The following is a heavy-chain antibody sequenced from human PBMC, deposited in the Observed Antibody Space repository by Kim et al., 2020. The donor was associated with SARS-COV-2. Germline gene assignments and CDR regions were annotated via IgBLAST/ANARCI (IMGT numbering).Heavy chain of an antibody. CDR1: GYTFTSYG. CDR2: ISAYNGNT. J-gene: IGHJ4*02. D-gene: IGHD6-19*01. V-gene: IGHV1-18*01. CDR3: ARVRGEIGYSSGWYAPTFDY. Sequence: ASVKVSCKASGYTFTSYGISWVRQAPGQGLEWMGWISAYNGNTNYAQKLQGRVTMTTDTSTSTAYMELRSLRSDDTAVYYCARVRGEIGYSSGWYAPTFDYWGQGTLVTVSS.